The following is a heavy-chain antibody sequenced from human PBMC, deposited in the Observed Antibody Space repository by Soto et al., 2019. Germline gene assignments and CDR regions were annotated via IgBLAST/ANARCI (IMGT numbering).Heavy chain of an antibody. CDR1: GLIVSSYF. J-gene: IGHJ6*02. Sequence: GALGVSFAASGLIVSSYFVHWVRHAPGKGLVWVSRINSDGSSTSYADSVKGRFTISRDNAKNTLYLQMNSLRAEDTAVYYCARDPRDYYYYGMDVWGQGTTVTVSS. CDR3: ARDPRDYYYYGMDV. V-gene: IGHV3-74*01. CDR2: INSDGSST.